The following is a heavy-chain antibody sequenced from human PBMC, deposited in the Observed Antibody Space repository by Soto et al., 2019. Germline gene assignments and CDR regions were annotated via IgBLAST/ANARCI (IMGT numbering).Heavy chain of an antibody. CDR2: VSYSGST. D-gene: IGHD1-1*01. CDR1: GASISSYY. J-gene: IGHJ4*02. CDR3: ARDTTPSL. V-gene: IGHV4-59*01. Sequence: QVQLQESGPGLVKPSETLSLTCTVSGASISSYYWSWIRQPPGKGLEWIGYVSYSGSTNYNPSLKSRVTISVDTSKNQFSLKLSSVTAADTAMDYCARDTTPSLWGQGTLVTVSS.